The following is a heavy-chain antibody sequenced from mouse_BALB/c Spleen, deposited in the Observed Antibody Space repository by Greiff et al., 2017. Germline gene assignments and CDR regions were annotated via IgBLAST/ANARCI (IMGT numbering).Heavy chain of an antibody. CDR3: ARAGGNLDAMDY. D-gene: IGHD2-1*01. CDR1: GYSITSGYY. J-gene: IGHJ4*01. Sequence: EVQLVESGPGLVKPSQSLSLTCSVTGYSITSGYYWNLIRQFPGNKLEWMGYISYDGSNNYNPSLKNRISITRDTSKNQFFLKLNSVTTEDTATYYCARAGGNLDAMDYWGQGTSVTVSS. CDR2: ISYDGSN. V-gene: IGHV3-6*02.